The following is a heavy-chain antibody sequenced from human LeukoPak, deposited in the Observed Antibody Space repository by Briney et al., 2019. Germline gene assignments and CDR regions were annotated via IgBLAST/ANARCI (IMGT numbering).Heavy chain of an antibody. CDR3: AREKGVRLPRYYYYYYMDV. CDR2: IYTSGST. V-gene: IGHV4-4*07. J-gene: IGHJ6*03. CDR1: GGSISSYY. Sequence: SETLSLTCTVSGGSISSYYWSWIRQPAGKGLEWIGRIYTSGSTNYNPSLKSRVTMSVDTSKNQFSLKLSSVTAADTAVYYCAREKGVRLPRYYYYYYMDVWGKGTTVTVSS. D-gene: IGHD3-16*01.